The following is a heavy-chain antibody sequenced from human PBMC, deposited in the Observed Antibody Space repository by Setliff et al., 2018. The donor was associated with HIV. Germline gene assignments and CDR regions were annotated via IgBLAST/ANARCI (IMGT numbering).Heavy chain of an antibody. CDR2: ISGYNGNT. CDR1: GSTFSDFG. D-gene: IGHD5-12*01. Sequence: GASVKVSCKASGSTFSDFGISWVRQAPGQGLEWMGWISGYNGNTKYAQEVQGRVTMTTKTSTSTAYMELRNLRSDDTAGYYGATRIRGGHRGYGYFDFWGQGTLVAVSS. J-gene: IGHJ4*02. V-gene: IGHV1-18*01. CDR3: ATRIRGGHRGYGYFDF.